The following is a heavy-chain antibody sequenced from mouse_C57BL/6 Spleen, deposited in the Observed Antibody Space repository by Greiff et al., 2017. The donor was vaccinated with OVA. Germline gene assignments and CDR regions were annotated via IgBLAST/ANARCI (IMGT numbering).Heavy chain of an antibody. J-gene: IGHJ3*01. V-gene: IGHV5-9-1*02. CDR3: TRHYYGSSYRWCAY. CDR2: ISSGGDYI. Sequence: EVMLVESGEGLVKPGGSLKLSCAASGFTFSSYAMSWVRQTPEKRLEWVAYISSGGDYIYYADTVKGRFTISRDNARNTLYLQMSSLKSEDTAMYYCTRHYYGSSYRWCAYWGQGTLVTVSA. D-gene: IGHD1-1*01. CDR1: GFTFSSYA.